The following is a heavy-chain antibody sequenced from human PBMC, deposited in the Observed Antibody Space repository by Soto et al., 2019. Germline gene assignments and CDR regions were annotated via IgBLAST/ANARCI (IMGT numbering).Heavy chain of an antibody. J-gene: IGHJ6*01. CDR3: ARGGYYDNSWGKLSHYGLDV. CDR2: ISPYNDYT. Sequence: QVQLAQSANEVKKPGASVRVSCKAVGYTFIRYGIAWVRQAPGQGLEWMGWISPYNDYTVYAQKFQGRVSMTADTSTRTVYMNLRGLKSDDTAVYYCARGGYYDNSWGKLSHYGLDVW. CDR1: GYTFIRYG. V-gene: IGHV1-18*01. D-gene: IGHD3-16*01.